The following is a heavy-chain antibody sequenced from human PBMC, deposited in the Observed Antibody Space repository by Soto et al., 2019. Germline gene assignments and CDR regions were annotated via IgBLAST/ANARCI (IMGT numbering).Heavy chain of an antibody. V-gene: IGHV5-51*01. J-gene: IGHJ5*02. CDR1: GYSFTSYW. D-gene: IGHD6-13*01. Sequence: GASLKISCKGSGYSFTSYWIGWVRQMPGKGLEWMGSIYPGNSETRYSPSFQGQVTISADKSISTAYLQWSSLKASDTAMYYCARRGSSSWYPGLGWFDPWGQGTLVTVSS. CDR3: ARRGSSSWYPGLGWFDP. CDR2: IYPGNSET.